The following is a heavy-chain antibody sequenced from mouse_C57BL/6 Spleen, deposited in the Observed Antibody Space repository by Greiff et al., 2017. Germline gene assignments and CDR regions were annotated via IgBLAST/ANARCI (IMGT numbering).Heavy chain of an antibody. CDR1: GYTFTSYW. J-gene: IGHJ2*01. Sequence: QVQLQQPGAELVMPGASVKLSCKASGYTFTSYWMHWVKQRPGQGLEWIGEIDPSDSYTNYNQKFKGKSTLTVDKSSSTAYMQLSSLTSEDSAVYYCARSSSYYFDYWGQGTTLTVSS. CDR2: IDPSDSYT. V-gene: IGHV1-69*01. D-gene: IGHD1-1*01. CDR3: ARSSSYYFDY.